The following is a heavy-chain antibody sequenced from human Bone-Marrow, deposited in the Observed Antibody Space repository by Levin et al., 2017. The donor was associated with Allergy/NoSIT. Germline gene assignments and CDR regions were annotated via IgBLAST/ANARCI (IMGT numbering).Heavy chain of an antibody. V-gene: IGHV4-59*11. D-gene: IGHD1-26*01. CDR3: AGDLWSYGIDN. J-gene: IGHJ4*02. CDR1: GGSISSHY. CDR2: IYYTGST. Sequence: PGGSLRLSCTVSGGSISSHYWTWIRQPPGKGLEWIGHIYYTGSTNYNPSLKSRVTISVDTSKNEFSLKLSSVTAADTAVYYCAGDLWSYGIDNWGQGTLVTVSS.